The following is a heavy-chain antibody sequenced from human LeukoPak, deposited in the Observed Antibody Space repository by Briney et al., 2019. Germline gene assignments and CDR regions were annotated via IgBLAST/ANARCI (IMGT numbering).Heavy chain of an antibody. CDR3: AKDTSAVDYYYYGMDV. J-gene: IGHJ6*02. CDR1: GFTFSSYA. V-gene: IGHV3-30*18. CDR2: ISYDGSKK. Sequence: GGSLRLSCAASGFTFSSYAMHWVRQAPGKGLEWVAVISYDGSKKYYADSVKGRFSISRDNSKNTLYLQMNSLRAEDTAVYYCAKDTSAVDYYYYGMDVWGQGTTVTVSS.